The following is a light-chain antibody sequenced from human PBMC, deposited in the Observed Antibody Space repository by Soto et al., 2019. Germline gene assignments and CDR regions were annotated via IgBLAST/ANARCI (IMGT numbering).Light chain of an antibody. CDR2: GAS. Sequence: EIVLTQSPGTLSLSPGETATLSCRASQSLNSDYLAWYQQIPGQAPRVLIYGASTRAAGIPDRFSGSGSGTDFTLTITRLEPEDFAVYYCQQFGNSRYTFGQGTKLEMK. CDR3: QQFGNSRYT. V-gene: IGKV3-20*01. J-gene: IGKJ2*01. CDR1: QSLNSDY.